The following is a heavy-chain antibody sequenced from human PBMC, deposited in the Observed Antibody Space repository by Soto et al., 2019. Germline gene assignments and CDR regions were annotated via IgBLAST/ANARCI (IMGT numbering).Heavy chain of an antibody. CDR1: GFTFSSYA. Sequence: EVQLLESGGGLVQPGGSLRLSCAASGFTFSSYAMSWVRQAPGKGLEWVSAISGSGGSTYYADSVKGRFTISRDNSKNTLYLQRNSLRDEDTAVYYCAKGLVIVRGGTGPLDYWGQGTLVTVSS. CDR2: ISGSGGST. J-gene: IGHJ4*02. V-gene: IGHV3-23*01. D-gene: IGHD3-22*01. CDR3: AKGLVIVRGGTGPLDY.